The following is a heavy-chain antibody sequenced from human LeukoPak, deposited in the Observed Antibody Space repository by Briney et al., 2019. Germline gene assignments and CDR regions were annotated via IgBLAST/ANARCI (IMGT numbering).Heavy chain of an antibody. D-gene: IGHD3-22*01. CDR1: GFTFSSYA. CDR3: AINAGSGGYYYCIH. Sequence: GGSLRLSCAASGFTFSSYAMSWVRQAPGKGLEWASAISSSGGSTDYADSVKGRFTISRDNSKNTLYVQMNSLRAEDTAVYYCAINAGSGGYYYCIHGGQGPLVTVSS. CDR2: ISSSGGST. V-gene: IGHV3-23*01. J-gene: IGHJ1*01.